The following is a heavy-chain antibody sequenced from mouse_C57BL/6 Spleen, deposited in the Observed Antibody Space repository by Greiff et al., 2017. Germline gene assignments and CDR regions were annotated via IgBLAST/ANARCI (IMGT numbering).Heavy chain of an antibody. CDR2: IDPSDSYT. D-gene: IGHD4-1*02. V-gene: IGHV1-50*01. J-gene: IGHJ4*01. CDR1: GYTFTSYW. Sequence: QVQLQQPGAELVKPGASVKLSCKASGYTFTSYWMQWVKQRPGQGLEWIGEIDPSDSYTNYNQKFKGKATLTVDTSSSTAYMQLSSLTSEDSAVYYCARKAQLRPLYYYAMDYWGQGTSVTVSS. CDR3: ARKAQLRPLYYYAMDY.